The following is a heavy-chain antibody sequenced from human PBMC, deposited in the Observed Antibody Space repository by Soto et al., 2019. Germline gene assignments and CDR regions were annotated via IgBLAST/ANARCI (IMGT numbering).Heavy chain of an antibody. CDR2: IYYSGST. J-gene: IGHJ5*02. D-gene: IGHD5-12*01. CDR1: GGSISSGGYY. Sequence: QVQLQESGPGLVKPSQTLSLTCTVSGGSISSGGYYWSWIRQHPGKGLEWIGYIYYSGSTYYNPSIKSRVTISVDTSKNQFSLKLSSVTAADTAVYYCARDVVATIGDGNWFDPWGQGTLVTVSS. V-gene: IGHV4-31*03. CDR3: ARDVVATIGDGNWFDP.